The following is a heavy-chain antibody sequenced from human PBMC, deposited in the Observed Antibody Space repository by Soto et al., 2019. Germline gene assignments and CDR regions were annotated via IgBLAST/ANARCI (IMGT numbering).Heavy chain of an antibody. Sequence: GGSLRLSCLASGFTFSDFAMTWVRHVPGRGLEWVASLDGAGGSSYYAKSVRGRFSISRDNSQNTLFLQMKRLTVDDTAIYYCAAPRDEYGSGVSWFTYGMDIWGQGTTVTVSS. J-gene: IGHJ6*02. CDR3: AAPRDEYGSGVSWFTYGMDI. CDR2: LDGAGGSS. V-gene: IGHV3-23*01. D-gene: IGHD3-10*01. CDR1: GFTFSDFA.